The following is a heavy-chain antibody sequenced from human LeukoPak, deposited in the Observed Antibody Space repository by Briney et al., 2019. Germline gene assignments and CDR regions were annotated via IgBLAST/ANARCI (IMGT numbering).Heavy chain of an antibody. Sequence: GASVRVSCKASDYTFTSYDISWGRQARGQRLEWRGWISDYNGTKNYAQKLQGRVTMTTDTSTSTAYMELRSLRSDDTAVYYCARALTMVRESDYWGQGTLVTVSS. V-gene: IGHV1-18*01. D-gene: IGHD3-10*01. CDR1: DYTFTSYD. J-gene: IGHJ4*02. CDR3: ARALTMVRESDY. CDR2: ISDYNGTK.